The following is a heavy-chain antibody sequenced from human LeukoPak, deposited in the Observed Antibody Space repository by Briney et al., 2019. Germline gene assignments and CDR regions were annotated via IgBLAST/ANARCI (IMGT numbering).Heavy chain of an antibody. CDR3: AKDLGYCGGDCYSFIDD. D-gene: IGHD2-21*02. V-gene: IGHV3-33*06. CDR2: IWYDGSNK. J-gene: IGHJ4*02. Sequence: PGRSLRLSCAASGFTFSSYGMHWVRQAPGKGLEWVAVIWYDGSNKYYADSVKGRFTISRDNSKNTLYLQKNSLRAEDTAVYYCAKDLGYCGGDCYSFIDDWGQGTLVTVYS. CDR1: GFTFSSYG.